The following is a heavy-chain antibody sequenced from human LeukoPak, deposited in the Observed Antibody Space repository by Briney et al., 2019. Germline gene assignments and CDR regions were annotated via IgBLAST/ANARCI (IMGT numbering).Heavy chain of an antibody. V-gene: IGHV3-23*01. CDR3: AKGPSAIAAAADWFDP. Sequence: LTGGSLRLSCAASGFTFSSYAMTWVRQAPGKGLEWVSTISGSGGSTYYADSVKGRFTISRDNSKNTLHLQMNSLRAEDTAVYYCAKGPSAIAAAADWFDPWGQGTLVTVSS. CDR2: ISGSGGST. D-gene: IGHD6-13*01. CDR1: GFTFSSYA. J-gene: IGHJ5*02.